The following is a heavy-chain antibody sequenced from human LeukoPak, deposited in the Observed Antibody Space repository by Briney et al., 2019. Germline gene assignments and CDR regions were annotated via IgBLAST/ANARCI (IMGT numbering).Heavy chain of an antibody. Sequence: PGGSLRLSCAASGFTFSNYGMHWVRQAPGKGPEWVALISYDGSNKYYADSVKGRFTISRDNSKNTLYLQMNSLRAEDTAVYYCAKDQLRFLEWLFADYYYYGMDVWGQGTTVTVSS. D-gene: IGHD3-3*01. V-gene: IGHV3-30*18. CDR1: GFTFSNYG. J-gene: IGHJ6*02. CDR2: ISYDGSNK. CDR3: AKDQLRFLEWLFADYYYYGMDV.